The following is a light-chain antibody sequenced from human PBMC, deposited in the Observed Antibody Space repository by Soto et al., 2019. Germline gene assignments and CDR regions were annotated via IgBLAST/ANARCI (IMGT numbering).Light chain of an antibody. V-gene: IGKV3-15*01. Sequence: EIVMTQSPVPLSVSPGERATLSCRASQSVGGNLAWLQQKPGQAPRLLIYESSTRATGIPDRFSGSGSGTEFTLTISSLQSEDFAVYYCHQYNSWPLTFGGGTKVEIK. CDR3: HQYNSWPLT. J-gene: IGKJ4*01. CDR1: QSVGGN. CDR2: ESS.